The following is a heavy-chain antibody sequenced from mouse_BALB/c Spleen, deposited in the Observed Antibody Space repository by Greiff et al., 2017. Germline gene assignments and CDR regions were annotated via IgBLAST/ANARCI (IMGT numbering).Heavy chain of an antibody. CDR2: IWAGGST. V-gene: IGHV2-9*02. D-gene: IGHD1-1*02. CDR3: ARELLVALWAMDY. J-gene: IGHJ4*01. Sequence: QVQLKQSGPGLVAPSQSLSITCTVSGFSLTSYGVHWVRQPPGKGLEWLGVIWAGGSTNYNSALMSRLSISKDNSKSQVFLKMNSLQTDDTAMYYCARELLVALWAMDYWGQGTSVTVAS. CDR1: GFSLTSYG.